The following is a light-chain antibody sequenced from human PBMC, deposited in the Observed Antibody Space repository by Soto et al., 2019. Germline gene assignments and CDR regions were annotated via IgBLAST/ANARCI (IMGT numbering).Light chain of an antibody. CDR3: QQYGSLPTWT. V-gene: IGKV3-20*01. J-gene: IGKJ1*01. CDR2: GAS. Sequence: ESVLTQSPGTLSLSPGERATLSCRASQSVSSNYLAWYQQKPGQAPRLLIYGASTRATGIPDRFSGSGSGTDFTLNISRLEPEDSAVYYCQQYGSLPTWTFGQGTKVDI. CDR1: QSVSSNY.